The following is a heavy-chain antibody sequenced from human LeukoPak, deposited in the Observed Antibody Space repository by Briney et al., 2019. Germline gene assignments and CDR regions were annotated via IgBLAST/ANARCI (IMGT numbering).Heavy chain of an antibody. Sequence: GGSLRLSCAASGFSFTTYWMSWVRQAQGKGLEWVSAITGSGGSTYYADSVKGRFTISRDNSKNTLYLQMNSLRAEDTAVYYCAKLLMAMVRGVDIDCWGQGTLVTVSS. J-gene: IGHJ4*02. CDR2: ITGSGGST. D-gene: IGHD3-10*01. V-gene: IGHV3-23*01. CDR1: GFSFTTYW. CDR3: AKLLMAMVRGVDIDC.